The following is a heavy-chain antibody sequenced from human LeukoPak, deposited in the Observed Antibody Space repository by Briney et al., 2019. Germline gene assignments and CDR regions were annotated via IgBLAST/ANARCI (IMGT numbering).Heavy chain of an antibody. J-gene: IGHJ5*02. CDR1: GFTFSSYA. CDR2: ISGSGGST. CDR3: AKGDGQYNWFDP. D-gene: IGHD2-21*02. Sequence: GGSLRLSCAASGFTFSSYAMSWVRQAPGKGLEWVSAISGSGGSTYYADPVKGRFTISRDNSKNTLYLQMNSLRAEDTAVYYCAKGDGQYNWFDPWGQGTLVTVSS. V-gene: IGHV3-23*01.